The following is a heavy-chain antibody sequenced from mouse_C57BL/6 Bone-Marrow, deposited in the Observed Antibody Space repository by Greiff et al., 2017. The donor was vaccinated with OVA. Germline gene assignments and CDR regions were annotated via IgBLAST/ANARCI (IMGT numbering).Heavy chain of an antibody. D-gene: IGHD1-1*01. V-gene: IGHV1-64*01. CDR1: GYTFTSYW. Sequence: VKVVESGAELVKPGASVKLSCKASGYTFTSYWMHWVKQRPGQGLEWIGMIHPNSGSTNYNEKFKSKATLTVDKSSSTAYMQLSSLTSEDSAVYYCARSPLFHFDYWGQGTTLTVSS. CDR3: ARSPLFHFDY. J-gene: IGHJ2*01. CDR2: IHPNSGST.